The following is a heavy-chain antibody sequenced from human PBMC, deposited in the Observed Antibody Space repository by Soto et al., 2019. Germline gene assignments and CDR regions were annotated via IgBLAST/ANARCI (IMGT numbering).Heavy chain of an antibody. CDR2: ICYSGTT. CDR1: GGSTSSSPYC. Sequence: SETLSLTCTVSGGSTSSSPYCWGWVRQPPGTGLEWIGSICYSGTTYYNPSLPALKSRVTISVDTSQSQFSLRLSSVTAADTAVYYCARHPQRGAGYYYTFDYWGQGALVTVSS. D-gene: IGHD3-22*01. V-gene: IGHV4-39*01. J-gene: IGHJ4*02. CDR3: ARHPQRGAGYYYTFDY.